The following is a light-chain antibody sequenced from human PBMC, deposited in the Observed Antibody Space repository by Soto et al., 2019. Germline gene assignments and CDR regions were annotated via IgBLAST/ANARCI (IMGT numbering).Light chain of an antibody. V-gene: IGKV3-20*01. Sequence: ESVLTQSPGTLSLSPGERATLSCRASQTVIKNYLAWYQRKPGQAPRLLIYGASNRATGIPDRFSGDGSGTDFTLTISSLQSEDFAVYYCQQYDKWPPITFGQGTRLEIK. CDR3: QQYDKWPPIT. J-gene: IGKJ5*01. CDR1: QTVIKNY. CDR2: GAS.